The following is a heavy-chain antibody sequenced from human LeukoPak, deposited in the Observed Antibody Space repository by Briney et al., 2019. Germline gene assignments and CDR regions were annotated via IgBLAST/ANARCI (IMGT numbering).Heavy chain of an antibody. J-gene: IGHJ6*02. D-gene: IGHD6-6*01. Sequence: ASVKVSCKASGGTFSSYAISWVRQAPGQGLEWMGGIIPIFGTANYAQKFQGRVTITADESTSIAYMELSSPRSEDTAVYYCARGSGEAARRYYYYGMDVWGQGTTVTVSS. CDR2: IIPIFGTA. CDR3: ARGSGEAARRYYYYGMDV. CDR1: GGTFSSYA. V-gene: IGHV1-69*01.